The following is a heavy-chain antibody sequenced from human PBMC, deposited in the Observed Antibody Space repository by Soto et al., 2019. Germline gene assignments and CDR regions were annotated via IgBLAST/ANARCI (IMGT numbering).Heavy chain of an antibody. Sequence: ALVKVSCKASGYTFTSYGISWVRQAPGHGLEWLGWFSAYHGNTKYAQKLQGRDTMTTETSTSTAYMELRSQSSDDTAVYYCARDSGYVVYFFNCMDVWGQVTTVTVAS. V-gene: IGHV1-18*04. CDR2: FSAYHGNT. J-gene: IGHJ6*02. D-gene: IGHD5-12*01. CDR3: ARDSGYVVYFFNCMDV. CDR1: GYTFTSYG.